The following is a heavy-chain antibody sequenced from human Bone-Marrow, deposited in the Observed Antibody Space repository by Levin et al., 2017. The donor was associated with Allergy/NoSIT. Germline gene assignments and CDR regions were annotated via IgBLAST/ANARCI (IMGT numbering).Heavy chain of an antibody. CDR1: GFTFSNYN. Sequence: LSLTCAASGFTFSNYNMNWVRQAPGKGLEWVSSISSSSSSIYYADSVKGRCTISRDNAQNSLYLQMNSLRGEDTAVYYCARTYDFWSGKNWLDPWGQGTLVTVSS. CDR3: ARTYDFWSGKNWLDP. D-gene: IGHD3-3*01. V-gene: IGHV3-21*01. CDR2: ISSSSSSI. J-gene: IGHJ5*02.